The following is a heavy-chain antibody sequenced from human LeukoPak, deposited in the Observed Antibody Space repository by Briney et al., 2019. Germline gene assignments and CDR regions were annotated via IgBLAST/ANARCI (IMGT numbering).Heavy chain of an antibody. CDR2: ISSNGGST. J-gene: IGHJ4*02. V-gene: IGHV3-64*01. D-gene: IGHD6-6*01. CDR1: GFTFSSYA. CDR3: ARELGSSSPY. Sequence: GGSLRLSCAASGFTFSSYAMHWVRQAPGKGLEYVSAISSNGGSTYYANSVKGRFTISRDNSKNTLYLQMGSLRAEDMAVYYCARELGSSSPYWGQGTLVTVSS.